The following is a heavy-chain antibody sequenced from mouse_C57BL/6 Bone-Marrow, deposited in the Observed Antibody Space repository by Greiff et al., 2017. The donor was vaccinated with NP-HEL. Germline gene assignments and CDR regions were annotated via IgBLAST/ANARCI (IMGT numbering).Heavy chain of an antibody. CDR1: GFSFTSYA. J-gene: IGHJ3*01. CDR3: ASGSSWFAY. D-gene: IGHD1-1*01. Sequence: VNVVESGPGLVAPSQCLSITCTVSGFSFTSYAISWVRQPPGKGLEWLGVIWTGGGTNYNSALKSRLSISKDNSKSQVFLKMNSLQTDDTARYYCASGSSWFAYWGQGTLVTVSA. V-gene: IGHV2-9-1*01. CDR2: IWTGGGT.